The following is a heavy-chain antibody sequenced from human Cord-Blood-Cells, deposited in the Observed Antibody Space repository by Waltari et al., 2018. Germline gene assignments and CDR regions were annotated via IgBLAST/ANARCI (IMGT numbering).Heavy chain of an antibody. CDR3: AHSGIAARLVPFDY. CDR1: GFPLSTSGVG. Sequence: QITLKESGPTLVKPTQTLTLTCTFSGFPLSTSGVGVGWIRQPPGKALEWLALIYWDDDKRYSPSLKSRLTITKDTSKNQVVLTMTNMDPVDTATYYCAHSGIAARLVPFDYWGQGTLVTVSS. V-gene: IGHV2-5*02. CDR2: IYWDDDK. J-gene: IGHJ4*02. D-gene: IGHD6-6*01.